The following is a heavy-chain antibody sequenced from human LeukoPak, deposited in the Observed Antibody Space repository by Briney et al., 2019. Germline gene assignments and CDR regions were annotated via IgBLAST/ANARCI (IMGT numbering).Heavy chain of an antibody. J-gene: IGHJ4*02. CDR3: AKSSGYSYGYYFDY. CDR1: GFTFSSYS. D-gene: IGHD5-18*01. Sequence: GGSLRLSCAASGFTFSSYSMNWVRQAPGKGLEWVSSISSSSSYIYYADSVKGRFTISRDNSKNTLYLQMNSLRAEDTAVYYCAKSSGYSYGYYFDYWGQGTLVTVSS. V-gene: IGHV3-21*04. CDR2: ISSSSSYI.